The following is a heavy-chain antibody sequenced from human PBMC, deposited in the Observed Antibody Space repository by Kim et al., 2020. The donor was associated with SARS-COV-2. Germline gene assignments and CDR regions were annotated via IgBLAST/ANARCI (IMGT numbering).Heavy chain of an antibody. D-gene: IGHD1-26*01. J-gene: IGHJ4*02. CDR3: ALSNSGSYHGTFDY. V-gene: IGHV3-30*03. Sequence: GGSLRLSCAASGFTFSSYGMHWVRQAPGKGLEWVAAISYDGSNKYYADSVKGRFTISRDNSKNTLYLQMNSLRAEDTAVYYCALSNSGSYHGTFDYWGQGTLVTVSS. CDR2: ISYDGSNK. CDR1: GFTFSSYG.